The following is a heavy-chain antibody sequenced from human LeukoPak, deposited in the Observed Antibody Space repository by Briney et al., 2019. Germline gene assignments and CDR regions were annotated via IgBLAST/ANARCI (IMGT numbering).Heavy chain of an antibody. Sequence: SQTLSLTCAISGDSVSSNSAAWNWIRQSPSSGLEWLGRTYYRSTWYNDYAVSVKSRITINPDTSKNQFSLQLNSVTPEDTAVYYCARDRYDILTGYSDAFDIWGQGTMVTVSS. V-gene: IGHV6-1*01. CDR1: GDSVSSNSAA. CDR2: TYYRSTWYN. J-gene: IGHJ3*02. CDR3: ARDRYDILTGYSDAFDI. D-gene: IGHD3-9*01.